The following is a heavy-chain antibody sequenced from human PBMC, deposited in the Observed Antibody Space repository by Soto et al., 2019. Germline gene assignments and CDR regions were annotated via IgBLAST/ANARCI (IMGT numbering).Heavy chain of an antibody. CDR1: GFTFSSYA. Sequence: GGSLRLSCAASGFTFSSYAMHWVRQAPGKGLEWVAVISYDGSNKYYADSVKGRFTISRDNSKNTLYLQMNSLRAEDTAVYYCARGRVNYDSSGDLSKTKYYFDYWGQGTLVTVSS. D-gene: IGHD3-22*01. J-gene: IGHJ4*02. CDR3: ARGRVNYDSSGDLSKTKYYFDY. CDR2: ISYDGSNK. V-gene: IGHV3-30-3*01.